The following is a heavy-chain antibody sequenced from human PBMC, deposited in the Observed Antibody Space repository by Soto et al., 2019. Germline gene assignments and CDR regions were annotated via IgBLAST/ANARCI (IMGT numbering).Heavy chain of an antibody. CDR3: ARELYFDL. CDR1: GFTFRSYA. J-gene: IGHJ2*01. CDR2: ISYDGSNK. Sequence: QVQLVESGGGVVQPGRSLRLSCAASGFTFRSYAMHWVRQAPGKGLEWVAVISYDGSNKYYADSVKGRFTISRDNSKNTLYLQMNSLRAEDTAVYYCARELYFDLWGRGTLVTVSS. V-gene: IGHV3-30-3*01.